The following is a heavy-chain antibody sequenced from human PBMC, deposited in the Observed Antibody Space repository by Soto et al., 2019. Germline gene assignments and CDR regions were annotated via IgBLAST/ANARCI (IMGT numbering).Heavy chain of an antibody. CDR3: ASYSQYGMDV. CDR2: IYYSGST. Sequence: SETLSLTCSVSGGSISSGDYYWSWIRQPPGKGLEWIGNIYYSGSTYYNPSLKSRLTISIDTSKNQFSLKLGSVTAADTAVYYGASYSQYGMDVWGQGTTVTVSS. J-gene: IGHJ6*02. V-gene: IGHV4-30-4*01. CDR1: GGSISSGDYY. D-gene: IGHD2-21*01.